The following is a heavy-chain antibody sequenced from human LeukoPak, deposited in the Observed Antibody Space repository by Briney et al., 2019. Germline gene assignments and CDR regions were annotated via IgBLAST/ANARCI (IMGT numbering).Heavy chain of an antibody. CDR1: GGSISSYY. D-gene: IGHD6-13*01. J-gene: IGHJ6*02. CDR3: ASSIAAGADYYYGMDV. Sequence: NSSETLSLTCTVSGGSISSYYWSWIRQPPGKGREWIGYIYYSGSTNYNPSIKSRVTISVATSKNQFSLKLSSVTAADTAVYYCASSIAAGADYYYGMDVWGQGTTVTVSS. CDR2: IYYSGST. V-gene: IGHV4-59*08.